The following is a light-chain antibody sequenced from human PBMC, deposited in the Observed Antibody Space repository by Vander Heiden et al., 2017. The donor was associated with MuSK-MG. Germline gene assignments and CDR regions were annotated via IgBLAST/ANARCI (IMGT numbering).Light chain of an antibody. CDR2: EVS. Sequence: DIVMTETPLSLSVSPGEPASISCKSSRRLLQSAGKTYLYLYLQKPDQPPQLLISEVSNPFCGVPDRFSGSGSWTHFTLKISRGEAEDVGLYYCTQSIHLWTFGQGTKVEIK. CDR3: TQSIHLWT. V-gene: IGKV2D-29*01. CDR1: RRLLQSAGKTY. J-gene: IGKJ1*01.